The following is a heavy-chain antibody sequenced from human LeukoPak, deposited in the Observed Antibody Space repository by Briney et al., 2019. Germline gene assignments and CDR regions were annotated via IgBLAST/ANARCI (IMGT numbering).Heavy chain of an antibody. Sequence: ASVKVSCKASGYTFTSYGISWVRQAPGQGLEWMGWISAYNGNTNYAQKLQGRVTMTTDTSTSTAYMELRSLRSDDTAVYYCARYCSGGSCYPPYGMDVWGQGTTVTVSS. V-gene: IGHV1-18*01. D-gene: IGHD2-15*01. CDR1: GYTFTSYG. CDR2: ISAYNGNT. J-gene: IGHJ6*02. CDR3: ARYCSGGSCYPPYGMDV.